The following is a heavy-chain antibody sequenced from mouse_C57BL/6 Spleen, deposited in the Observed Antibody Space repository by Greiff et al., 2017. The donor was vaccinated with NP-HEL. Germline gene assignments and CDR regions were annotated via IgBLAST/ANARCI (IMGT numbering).Heavy chain of an antibody. D-gene: IGHD2-4*01. V-gene: IGHV5-4*01. J-gene: IGHJ4*01. CDR2: ISDGGSYT. CDR3: ARAVYYDYGAYAMDY. Sequence: EVQLVESGGGLVKPGGSLKLSCAASGFTFSSYAMSWVRQTPEKRLEWVATISDGGSYTYYPDNVKGRFTISRDNAKNNLYLQMSHLKSEDTAMYYCARAVYYDYGAYAMDYWGQGTSVTVSS. CDR1: GFTFSSYA.